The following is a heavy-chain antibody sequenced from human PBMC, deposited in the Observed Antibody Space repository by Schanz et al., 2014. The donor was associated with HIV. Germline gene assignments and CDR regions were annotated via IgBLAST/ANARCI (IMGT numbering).Heavy chain of an antibody. CDR2: ISESGGRT. Sequence: EVQLLESGGGFVQPGGSLRLSCAASGFAFNNYAMTWVRQAPGKGLEWVSSISESGGRTEYADSVNGRFTISRDNSKNTLYLQMTTLRTEDTAVYYCAKPEYDSSGNSQSHFDYWGRGTLVTVSS. CDR1: GFAFNNYA. CDR3: AKPEYDSSGNSQSHFDY. D-gene: IGHD3-22*01. J-gene: IGHJ4*02. V-gene: IGHV3-23*01.